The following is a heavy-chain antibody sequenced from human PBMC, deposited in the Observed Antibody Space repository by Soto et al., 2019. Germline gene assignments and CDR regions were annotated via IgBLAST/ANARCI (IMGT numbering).Heavy chain of an antibody. D-gene: IGHD3-22*01. V-gene: IGHV4-59*01. Sequence: AWETLSLTCTVSGDTSTSYYWGWIRQAPGKGLEWIGHIHNSGTSTHNPSLNGRVTISIDMSKKQFSLKLTSLTSADTAVYYCARDFYDSVGYTWFDSWSQGTLVTVSS. CDR1: GDTSTSYY. CDR2: IHNSGTS. CDR3: ARDFYDSVGYTWFDS. J-gene: IGHJ5*01.